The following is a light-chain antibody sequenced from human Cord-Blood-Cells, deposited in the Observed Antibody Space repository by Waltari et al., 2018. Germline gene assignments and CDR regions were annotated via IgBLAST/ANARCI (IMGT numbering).Light chain of an antibody. CDR1: SGHSSCA. J-gene: IGLJ3*02. V-gene: IGLV4-69*01. Sequence: QLVLTQSPSAYASLGASVKITCTLSSGHSSCAIAWHQQQPEKGTRYLMKLNSVGSHSKGDGIPVRFSCPSSGADRYLTISSLQAEDDADYYCQTWGTGNWVFGGGTKLTVL. CDR2: LNSVGSH. CDR3: QTWGTGNWV.